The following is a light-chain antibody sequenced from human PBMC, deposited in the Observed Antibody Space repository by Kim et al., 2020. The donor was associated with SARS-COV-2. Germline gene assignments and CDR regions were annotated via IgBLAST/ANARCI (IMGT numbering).Light chain of an antibody. CDR2: GGA. Sequence: FSPRERATLSWRGREGCNTYLARYPQEPGQAPRLLIYGGAKRATGIPPRFSGSGSGAEFTLTISSLEPEGFAVLYWQQRYNWPPLTFGGGTKVEL. CDR3: QQRYNWPPLT. CDR1: EGCNTY. J-gene: IGKJ4*01. V-gene: IGKV3-11*01.